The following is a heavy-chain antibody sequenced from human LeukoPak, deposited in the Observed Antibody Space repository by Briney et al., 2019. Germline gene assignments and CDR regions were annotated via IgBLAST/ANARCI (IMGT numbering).Heavy chain of an antibody. CDR3: AREMGLDGDWPFDF. V-gene: IGHV1-69*04. CDR1: GGTFSSNA. D-gene: IGHD3/OR15-3a*01. Sequence: ASVKVSCKASGGTFSSNAISWVRQAPGQGLEWMGSIIPMLGIPNYAQKFQGRVTITADKSTTTAYMELSSLRSGDTAMYYCAREMGLDGDWPFDFWGQGTLVTVSS. CDR2: IIPMLGIP. J-gene: IGHJ4*02.